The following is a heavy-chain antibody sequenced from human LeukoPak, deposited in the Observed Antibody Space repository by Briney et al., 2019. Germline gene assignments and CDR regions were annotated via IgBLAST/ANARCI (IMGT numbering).Heavy chain of an antibody. CDR1: GFTFSGYS. V-gene: IGHV3-21*01. CDR3: ATVGSSGYDAFTPY. D-gene: IGHD3-22*01. CDR2: ISRSATYL. Sequence: PGGSLRLSCAASGFTFSGYSMNWVRQAPGKGLEWVSSISRSATYLYYADSLQGRFTVSRDDAKSSLYLQMNSLSAEDTAVYYCATVGSSGYDAFTPYWGHGTLVTVSS. J-gene: IGHJ4*01.